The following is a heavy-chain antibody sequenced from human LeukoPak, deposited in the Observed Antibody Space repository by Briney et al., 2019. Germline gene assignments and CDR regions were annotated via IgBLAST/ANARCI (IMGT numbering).Heavy chain of an antibody. J-gene: IGHJ4*02. V-gene: IGHV4-39*01. CDR3: ARVVPMYSSDWYDDY. Sequence: SETLSLTCTVSAVSIGSYDWNWIRQPPGKGLEWIGTIYYSGSTYYNPSLKSRVTISVDTSKNQFSLKLSSVTAADTAVYYCARVVPMYSSDWYDDYWGQGTLVTVSS. D-gene: IGHD6-19*01. CDR1: AVSIGSYD. CDR2: IYYSGST.